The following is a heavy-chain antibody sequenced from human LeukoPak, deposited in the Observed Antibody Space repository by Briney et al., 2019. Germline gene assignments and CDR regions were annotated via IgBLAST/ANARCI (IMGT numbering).Heavy chain of an antibody. J-gene: IGHJ4*02. Sequence: GGSLRLSCAASGFTFSSYAMHWVRQAPGKGLEYVSAISSSGGSTYYANSVKGRFTISRDNSKNTLYLQMGSLRAEDMAVYYCARVPGITIFGVAPFDYWGQGTLVTVSS. CDR3: ARVPGITIFGVAPFDY. V-gene: IGHV3-64*01. D-gene: IGHD3-3*01. CDR2: ISSSGGST. CDR1: GFTFSSYA.